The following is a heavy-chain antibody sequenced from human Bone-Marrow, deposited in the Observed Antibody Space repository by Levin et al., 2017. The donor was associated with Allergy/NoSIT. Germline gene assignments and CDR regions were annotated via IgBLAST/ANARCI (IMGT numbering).Heavy chain of an antibody. Sequence: GGSLRLSCAASGFTFSSYWMSWVRQAPGKGLEWVANIKQDGSEKYYVDSVKGRFTISRDNAKNSLYLQMNSLRAEDTAVYYCARAPVQLERFRRRPSQPTSSIVGMCDYWGQGTLVTVSS. J-gene: IGHJ4*02. V-gene: IGHV3-7*01. CDR3: ARAPVQLERFRRRPSQPTSSIVGMCDY. CDR2: IKQDGSEK. CDR1: GFTFSSYW. D-gene: IGHD1-1*01.